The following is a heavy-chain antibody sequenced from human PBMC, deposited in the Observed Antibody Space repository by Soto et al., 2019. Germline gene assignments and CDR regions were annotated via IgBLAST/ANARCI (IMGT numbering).Heavy chain of an antibody. J-gene: IGHJ4*02. CDR1: GGSFSGYY. D-gene: IGHD2-21*01. Sequence: QVQLQQWGAGLLKPSETLSLTCAVYGGSFSGYYWSWIRQPPGKGLDWIGEINHSGSTNYNPSLKSRVTISVDTSKNQFSLKLSSVTAADTAVYYCASGPTRTAYYFDYWGQGTLVTVSS. CDR3: ASGPTRTAYYFDY. CDR2: INHSGST. V-gene: IGHV4-34*01.